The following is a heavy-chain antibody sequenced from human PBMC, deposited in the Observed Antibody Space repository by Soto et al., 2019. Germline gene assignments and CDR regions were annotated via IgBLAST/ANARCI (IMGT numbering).Heavy chain of an antibody. D-gene: IGHD3-10*01. CDR1: GFTFSSYA. J-gene: IGHJ4*02. Sequence: PGGSLRLSCAASGFTFSSYAMSWVRQAPGKGLEWVSAISGSGGSTYYADSVKGRFTISRDNSKNTLYLQMNSLRAEDAAVYYCAKDRELLWFGEPLYFDYWGQGTLVTVSS. CDR3: AKDRELLWFGEPLYFDY. CDR2: ISGSGGST. V-gene: IGHV3-23*01.